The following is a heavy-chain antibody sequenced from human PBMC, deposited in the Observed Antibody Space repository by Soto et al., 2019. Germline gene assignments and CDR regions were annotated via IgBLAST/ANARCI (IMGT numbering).Heavy chain of an antibody. D-gene: IGHD1-26*01. V-gene: IGHV4-59*01. Sequence: QVQLQESGPGLVKPSETLSLTCTVSGGSISSYYWSWIRQPPGKGLEWIGYIYYSGSTNYNPSLKSRVTIAVDTSKNQFSLKLSSVTAADTAVYYCARVSGGYCYGSWFDPWGQGTLVTVSS. CDR3: ARVSGGYCYGSWFDP. CDR2: IYYSGST. J-gene: IGHJ5*02. CDR1: GGSISSYY.